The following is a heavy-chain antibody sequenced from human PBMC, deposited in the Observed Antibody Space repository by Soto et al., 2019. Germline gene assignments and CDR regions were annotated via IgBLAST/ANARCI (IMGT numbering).Heavy chain of an antibody. J-gene: IGHJ4*02. V-gene: IGHV3-21*01. CDR3: AGRYCTNGVCPFDS. D-gene: IGHD2-8*01. CDR1: EFTFSTYS. Sequence: PGGSLRLSCAASEFTFSTYSMNWVRQAPGKGLEWVSSISSSRGRIYYADSVKGRFTISRDNAKNSLFLQMNSLRAEDTAVYYCAGRYCTNGVCPFDSWGQGTLVTVSS. CDR2: ISSSRGRI.